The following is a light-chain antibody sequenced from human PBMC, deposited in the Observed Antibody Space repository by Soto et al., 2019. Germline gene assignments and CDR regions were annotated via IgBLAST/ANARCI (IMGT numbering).Light chain of an antibody. J-gene: IGLJ2*01. Sequence: QSALTQPASVSGSPGQSVTISCTGTSSDIGGYRYVSWYQQRPGKAPKLMIHDVTNRPSGVSDRFSGSKSGNTASLNISGLQAEDEADYYCTSYTSDSSVIFGGGTKLTVL. CDR3: TSYTSDSSVI. CDR2: DVT. V-gene: IGLV2-14*03. CDR1: SSDIGGYRY.